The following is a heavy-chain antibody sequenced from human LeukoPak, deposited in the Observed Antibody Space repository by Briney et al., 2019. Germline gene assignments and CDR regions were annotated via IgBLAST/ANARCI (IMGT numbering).Heavy chain of an antibody. Sequence: SETLSLTCTVSGGSISSYYWSWIRQPPGKGLEWIGYIYYSGSTYYNPSLKSRVTISVDTSKNQFSLKLSSVTAADTAVYYCASGLEDIVVVPAAIPVPSYYMDVWGKGTTVTVSS. CDR2: IYYSGST. CDR3: ASGLEDIVVVPAAIPVPSYYMDV. D-gene: IGHD2-2*02. J-gene: IGHJ6*03. CDR1: GGSISSYY. V-gene: IGHV4-59*06.